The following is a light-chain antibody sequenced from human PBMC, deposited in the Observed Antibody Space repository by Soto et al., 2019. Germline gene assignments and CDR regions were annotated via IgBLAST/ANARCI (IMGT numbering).Light chain of an antibody. CDR2: EVS. J-gene: IGLJ3*02. CDR3: LSYAGSNNWV. CDR1: SSDVGGYNY. V-gene: IGLV2-8*01. Sequence: QSVLTQPPSASGSPGQSVTISCTGTSSDVGGYNYVSWYQQHPGKAPKLMIYEVSKRPSGVPDRFSGSKSGNTASLTLSGLQGGDDSVYFWLSYAGSNNWVFGGGTKLTVL.